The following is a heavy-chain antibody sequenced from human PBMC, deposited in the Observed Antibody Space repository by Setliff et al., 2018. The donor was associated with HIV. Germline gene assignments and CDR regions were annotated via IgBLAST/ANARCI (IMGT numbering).Heavy chain of an antibody. Sequence: SETLSLTCNVSGGSISSYYWNWIRQPPGKGLEWIGYTYYSGGTNYNPSLKSRVTISADTSKNQFSLKLSSVTAADTAVYYCARRSGWSEDYWGQGTLVTVSS. CDR3: ARRSGWSEDY. CDR1: GGSISSYY. CDR2: TYYSGGT. V-gene: IGHV4-59*01. J-gene: IGHJ4*02. D-gene: IGHD6-19*01.